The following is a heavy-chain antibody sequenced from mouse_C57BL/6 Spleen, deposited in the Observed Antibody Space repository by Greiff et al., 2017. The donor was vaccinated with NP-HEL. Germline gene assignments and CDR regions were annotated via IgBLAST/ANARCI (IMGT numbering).Heavy chain of an antibody. CDR1: GYAFSSSW. J-gene: IGHJ4*01. Sequence: QVQLKQSGPELVKPGASVKISCKASGYAFSSSWMNWVKQRPGKGLEWIGRIYPGDGDTNYNGKFKGKATLTADKSSSTAYMQLSSLTSEDSAVYFCARGIYYYGSSYDYAMDYWGQGTSVTVSS. CDR3: ARGIYYYGSSYDYAMDY. CDR2: IYPGDGDT. D-gene: IGHD1-1*01. V-gene: IGHV1-82*01.